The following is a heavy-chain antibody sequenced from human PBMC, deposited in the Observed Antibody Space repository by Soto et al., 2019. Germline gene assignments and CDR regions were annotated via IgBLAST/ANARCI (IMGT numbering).Heavy chain of an antibody. CDR2: IIPIFGTA. Sequence: GASVKVSCKASGGTFSSYAISWVRQAPGQGLEWMGGIIPIFGTANYAQKFQGRVTITADESTSTAYMELSSLRSEDTAVYYCARDPDTAGVWFDPWGQGTLVTVSS. D-gene: IGHD5-18*01. CDR1: GGTFSSYA. J-gene: IGHJ5*02. CDR3: ARDPDTAGVWFDP. V-gene: IGHV1-69*13.